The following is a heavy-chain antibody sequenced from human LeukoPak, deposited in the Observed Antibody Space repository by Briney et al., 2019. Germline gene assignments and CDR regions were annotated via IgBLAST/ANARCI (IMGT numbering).Heavy chain of an antibody. CDR1: GFTFSSYR. J-gene: IGHJ4*02. CDR3: SRRFDS. Sequence: GGSLRLSCAASGFTFSSYRMNWVRQAPGKGLEWVSYISSSGNSIYYADSVKGRFTVSRDNAKNSLYLQMHSLGAEDTAIYYCSRRFDSWGQGTLVTVSS. V-gene: IGHV3-21*05. CDR2: ISSSGNSI.